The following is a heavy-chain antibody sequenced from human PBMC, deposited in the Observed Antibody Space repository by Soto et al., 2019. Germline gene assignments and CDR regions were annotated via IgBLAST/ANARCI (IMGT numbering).Heavy chain of an antibody. V-gene: IGHV3-15*07. J-gene: IGHJ6*02. D-gene: IGHD3-3*01. CDR1: GFTFSNAW. CDR2: IKSKTDGGTT. Sequence: GGSLRLSCAASGFTFSNAWMNWVRQAPGKGLEWVGRIKSKTDGGTTDYAAPVKGRFTISRDDSKNTLYLQMNSLKTEDPAVYYCTTAELRLLEWLLPYYYYGMDVWGQGTTVTVSS. CDR3: TTAELRLLEWLLPYYYYGMDV.